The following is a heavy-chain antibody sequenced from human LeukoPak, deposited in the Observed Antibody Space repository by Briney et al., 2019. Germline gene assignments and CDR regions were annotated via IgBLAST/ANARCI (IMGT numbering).Heavy chain of an antibody. D-gene: IGHD3-10*01. J-gene: IGHJ4*02. CDR1: GFTVSSNY. V-gene: IGHV3-53*01. CDR3: TTVLRYDSGSYSDY. Sequence: GGSLRLSCAASGFTVSSNYMTWVRQAPGKGLEWVSLIYSGGSTYYADSVKGRFTVSRDNSKNTLYLQMNSLRAEDTAVYFCTTVLRYDSGSYSDYWGQGTLVTVSS. CDR2: IYSGGST.